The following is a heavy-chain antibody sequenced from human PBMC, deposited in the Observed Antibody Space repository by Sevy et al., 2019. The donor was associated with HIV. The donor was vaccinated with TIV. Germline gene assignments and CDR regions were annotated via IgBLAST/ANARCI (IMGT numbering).Heavy chain of an antibody. CDR1: GFTFSSYA. CDR3: AKIPDYYGGP. Sequence: GGSLRLSCAASGFTFSSYAMSWVRQAPGKGLGWVSAISGSGGSTYYADSVKGRFTISRDNSKNTLCLQMNSLRAEDTAVYYCAKIPDYYGGPWGQGTLVTVSS. D-gene: IGHD3-10*01. J-gene: IGHJ5*02. CDR2: ISGSGGST. V-gene: IGHV3-23*01.